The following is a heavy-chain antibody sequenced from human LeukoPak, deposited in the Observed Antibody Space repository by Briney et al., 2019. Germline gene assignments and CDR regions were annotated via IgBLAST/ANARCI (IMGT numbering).Heavy chain of an antibody. J-gene: IGHJ6*03. D-gene: IGHD2-15*01. V-gene: IGHV1-2*02. Sequence: GASVKVSCKASGYTFTGYYMHWVRQAPGQGLEWMGWINPNSGGTNYAQKFQGRVTMTRDTSISTAYMELSRLRSDDTAVYYCARDGGVAATSYYYMDVWGKGTTVTVSS. CDR2: INPNSGGT. CDR1: GYTFTGYY. CDR3: ARDGGVAATSYYYMDV.